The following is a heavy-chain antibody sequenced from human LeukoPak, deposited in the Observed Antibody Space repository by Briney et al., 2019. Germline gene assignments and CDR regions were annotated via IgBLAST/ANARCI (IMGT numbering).Heavy chain of an antibody. D-gene: IGHD3-22*01. J-gene: IGHJ4*02. CDR1: GYTFTSYD. CDR3: ARVYYDSSGYYGFGY. Sequence: ASVKVSCKASGYTFTSYDINWVRQATGQGLEWMGWMNPNSGNTGYAQKFQGRVTMTRNTSISTAYMELSSLRSEDTAVYYCARVYYDSSGYYGFGYWGQGTLVTVPS. CDR2: MNPNSGNT. V-gene: IGHV1-8*01.